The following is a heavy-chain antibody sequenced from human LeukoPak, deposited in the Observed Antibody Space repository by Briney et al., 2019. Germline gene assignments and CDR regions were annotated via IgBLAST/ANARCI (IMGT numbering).Heavy chain of an antibody. Sequence: GGSLRLSCTASGFAVDEHGMSWVRQLPGKGLEWVSGINWSGGSTGYADPLRGRFTISRDNAKNSLYLQMDSLRAEDTALYYCARAPVTSPFYFDYWGQGTLVTVSS. D-gene: IGHD2-2*01. CDR2: INWSGGST. CDR3: ARAPVTSPFYFDY. J-gene: IGHJ4*02. V-gene: IGHV3-20*04. CDR1: GFAVDEHG.